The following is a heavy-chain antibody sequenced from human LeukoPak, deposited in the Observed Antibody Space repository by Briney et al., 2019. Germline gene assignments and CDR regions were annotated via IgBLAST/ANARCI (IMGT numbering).Heavy chain of an antibody. CDR2: MNPNSGNT. Sequence: ASVKVSCKASGYTFTSYDINWVRQATGQGLEWMGWMNPNSGNTGYAQKFQGRVTMTRNTSISTAYMELSSLISEDTAVYYCASHRGSSSWYVDYYYYGMDVWGQGTTVTVSS. D-gene: IGHD6-13*01. CDR1: GYTFTSYD. J-gene: IGHJ6*02. CDR3: ASHRGSSSWYVDYYYYGMDV. V-gene: IGHV1-8*01.